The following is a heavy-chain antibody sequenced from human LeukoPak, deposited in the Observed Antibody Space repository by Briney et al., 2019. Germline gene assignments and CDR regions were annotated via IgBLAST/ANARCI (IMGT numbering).Heavy chain of an antibody. CDR2: IHYSGST. CDR1: GGSISSSY. CDR3: ARHDPGWFDT. D-gene: IGHD7-27*01. Sequence: SETLSLTCTVSGGSISSSYWSWIRQPPGKGLEWIGYIHYSGSTNYNPSLKSRATISVDTPKAHFSLRLSSATAADTAVYYCARHDPGWFDTWGQGTLVTVSS. V-gene: IGHV4-59*08. J-gene: IGHJ5*02.